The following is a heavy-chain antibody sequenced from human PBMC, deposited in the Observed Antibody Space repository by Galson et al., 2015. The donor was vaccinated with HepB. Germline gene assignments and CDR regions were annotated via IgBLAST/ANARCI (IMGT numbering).Heavy chain of an antibody. J-gene: IGHJ4*02. V-gene: IGHV3-30*04. Sequence: SLRLSCAASGFTFSSYAMHWVRQAPGKGLEWVAVISYDGSNKYYADSVKGRFTISGDNSKNTLYLQMNSLRAEDTAVYYCARPQFPYSSGGKPTIGYWGQGTLVTVSS. CDR2: ISYDGSNK. D-gene: IGHD6-19*01. CDR3: ARPQFPYSSGGKPTIGY. CDR1: GFTFSSYA.